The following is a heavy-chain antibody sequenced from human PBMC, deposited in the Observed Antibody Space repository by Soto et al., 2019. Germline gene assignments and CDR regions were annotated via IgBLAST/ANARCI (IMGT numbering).Heavy chain of an antibody. CDR2: SRNKGNRYTT. D-gene: IGHD3-16*02. CDR3: VGSSSSYSFQY. J-gene: IGHJ4*02. V-gene: IGHV3-72*01. Sequence: CGSLRLSCAASGFTLSDDYMDWVRQAPGKGPEWVGRSRNKGNRYTTEYAASVKGRFTISRDDSKNSLYLQMNSLSTEDTAVYYCVGSSSSYSFQYWGQGPLVTVSS. CDR1: GFTLSDDY.